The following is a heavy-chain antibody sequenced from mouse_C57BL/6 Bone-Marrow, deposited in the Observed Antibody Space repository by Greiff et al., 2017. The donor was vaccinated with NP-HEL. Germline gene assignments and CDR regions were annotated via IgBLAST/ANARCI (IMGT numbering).Heavy chain of an antibody. D-gene: IGHD1-1*01. Sequence: VKLMESGPELAKPGASVKLSCKASGYTFTSYDINWVKQRPGQGLEWIGWIYPRDGSTKYNEKFKGKATLTVDTSSSTAYMELHSLTSEDSAVYFCAHYYGSSYGSYWGQGTLVTVSA. CDR3: AHYYGSSYGSY. CDR1: GYTFTSYD. V-gene: IGHV1-85*01. CDR2: IYPRDGST. J-gene: IGHJ3*01.